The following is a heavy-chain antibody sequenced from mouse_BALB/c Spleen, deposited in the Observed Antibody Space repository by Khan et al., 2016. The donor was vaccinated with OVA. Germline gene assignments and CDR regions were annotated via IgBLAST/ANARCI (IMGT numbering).Heavy chain of an antibody. CDR2: ISGDSHTI. CDR1: GFTFSSFG. Sequence: LVQSGGSRKLSCVASGFTFSSFGMHWIRQAPEKGLEWVAYISGDSHTIYYADTVKGRFTISRDNPKNTLFLQMTSLRSEDMAMYYCTRSYFNWYYFDQWGQGTTLTVSS. J-gene: IGHJ2*01. D-gene: IGHD4-1*02. V-gene: IGHV5-17*02. CDR3: TRSYFNWYYFDQ.